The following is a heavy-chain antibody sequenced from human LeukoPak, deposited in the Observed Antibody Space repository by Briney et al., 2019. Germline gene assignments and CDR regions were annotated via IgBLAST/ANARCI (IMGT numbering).Heavy chain of an antibody. CDR3: ARDDGTDV. CDR2: INPNSGGT. J-gene: IGHJ6*02. Sequence: ASVKVSCKASGNTFIGYYIHWVRQAPGQGLEWMGWINPNSGGTNYAQKFQGRVTMTRDTSISTAYMELSRLRSDDTAVYYCARDDGTDVWGQGTTVTVSS. V-gene: IGHV1-2*02. CDR1: GNTFIGYY.